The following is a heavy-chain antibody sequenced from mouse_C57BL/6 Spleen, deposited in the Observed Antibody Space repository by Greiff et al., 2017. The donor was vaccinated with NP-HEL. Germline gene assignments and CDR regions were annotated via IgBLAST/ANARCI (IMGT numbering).Heavy chain of an antibody. J-gene: IGHJ3*01. V-gene: IGHV1-64*01. CDR3: ARRDYDYDEFAY. CDR2: IHPNSGST. Sequence: QVQLKQPGAELVKPGASVKLSCKASGYTLTSYWMHWVKQRPGQGLEWIGMIHPNSGSTNYNEKFKSKATLTVDKSSSTAYMQLSSLTSEDSAVYYCARRDYDYDEFAYWGQGTLVTVSA. CDR1: GYTLTSYW. D-gene: IGHD2-4*01.